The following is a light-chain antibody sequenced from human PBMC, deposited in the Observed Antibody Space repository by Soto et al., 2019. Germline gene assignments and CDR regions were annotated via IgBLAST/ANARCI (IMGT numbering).Light chain of an antibody. Sequence: EIVMTQSPATLSVSPGERATLSCRASQSVRTNLAWYRQKPCQAPTLLIYDASIRATAIPARFSGSGSGTEFTLTISSLQFEDFAVYYCQQYNDWPPWTFAQGTQVEIK. CDR2: DAS. V-gene: IGKV3-15*01. CDR1: QSVRTN. J-gene: IGKJ1*01. CDR3: QQYNDWPPWT.